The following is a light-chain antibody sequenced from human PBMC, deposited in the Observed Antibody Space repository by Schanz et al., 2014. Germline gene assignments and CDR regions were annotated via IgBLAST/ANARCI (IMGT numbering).Light chain of an antibody. J-gene: IGLJ2*01. CDR2: EVS. Sequence: QSALTQPPSASGSPGQSVTISCTGTSSDVGGYNYVSWYQQHPGKAPKLMISEVSKRPSGVPDRFSGSKSGNTASLTISGLQAEDEAYYYCSSYSTRSTLLFGGGTKLTVL. CDR1: SSDVGGYNY. V-gene: IGLV2-8*01. CDR3: SSYSTRSTLL.